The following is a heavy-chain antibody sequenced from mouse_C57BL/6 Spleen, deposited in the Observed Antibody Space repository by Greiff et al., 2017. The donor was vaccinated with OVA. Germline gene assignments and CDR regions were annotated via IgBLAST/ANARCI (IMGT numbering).Heavy chain of an antibody. V-gene: IGHV1-82*01. J-gene: IGHJ4*01. CDR2: IYTGDGDT. D-gene: IGHD4-1*01. CDR1: GYAFSSSW. CDR3: ARSKRTGTGAMGY. Sequence: VQLQQSGPELVQPGASVKISCKASGYAFSSSWMNWVKQRPGKGLEWIGRIYTGDGDTNYNGKFKGKATWTADKSSSTAYMQLSSLTSEDAAVYFGARSKRTGTGAMGYWGQGASVTVST.